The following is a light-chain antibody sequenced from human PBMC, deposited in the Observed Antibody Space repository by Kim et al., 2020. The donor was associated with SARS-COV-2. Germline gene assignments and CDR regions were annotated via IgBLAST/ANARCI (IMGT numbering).Light chain of an antibody. Sequence: DIQMTQSPSFVSASIGDRVIITCRPSQDIGTFLVWYQQKPGKAPKLLIYAASTLRSGVPSRFSGGMSGTTFTLTINSLQPDDLATYFCQQTHNLPRTFGGRTKVDIK. CDR2: AAS. J-gene: IGKJ4*01. CDR1: QDIGTF. V-gene: IGKV1-12*01. CDR3: QQTHNLPRT.